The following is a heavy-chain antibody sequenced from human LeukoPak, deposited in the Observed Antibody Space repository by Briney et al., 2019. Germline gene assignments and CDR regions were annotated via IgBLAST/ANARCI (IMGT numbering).Heavy chain of an antibody. D-gene: IGHD3-3*01. CDR3: AKGPYDFWSGPMYYFDY. J-gene: IGHJ4*02. V-gene: IGHV3-23*01. CDR2: ISGSGGST. CDR1: GFSFWSYA. Sequence: PGGSLRLSCVASGFSFWSYAMSWVRQAPGKGLEWVSAISGSGGSTYYADSVKGRFTISRDNSKNTLYLQMNSLRAEDTAVYYCAKGPYDFWSGPMYYFDYWGQGTLVTVSS.